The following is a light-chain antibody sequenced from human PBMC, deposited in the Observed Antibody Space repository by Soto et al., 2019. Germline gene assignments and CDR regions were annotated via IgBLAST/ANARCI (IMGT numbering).Light chain of an antibody. V-gene: IGKV3-15*01. CDR3: QQYNNWPPGLT. J-gene: IGKJ4*01. CDR2: GAS. Sequence: EIVMTQSPATLSASPGERATLSCRASQSVSSNLAWYQQKPGQAPRLLIYGASTRATGIPARFSGSGSGTEFTLTISSLQSEDFAVYYCQQYNNWPPGLTFGGGTKVEIK. CDR1: QSVSSN.